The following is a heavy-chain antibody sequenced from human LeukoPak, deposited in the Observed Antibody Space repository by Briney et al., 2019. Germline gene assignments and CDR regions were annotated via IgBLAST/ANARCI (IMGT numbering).Heavy chain of an antibody. D-gene: IGHD1-26*01. CDR1: GFTFSSHA. J-gene: IGHJ5*02. CDR3: VGEVGSRQMNS. V-gene: IGHV3-30-3*01. Sequence: GRSLRLSCSVSGFTFSSHAMHWVRQAPGKGLECVAYISYDGSFQYHADSVKGRFTISRDNSKSILYLQMNSLRVDDSATYYCVGEVGSRQMNSWGQGTLVTVSS. CDR2: ISYDGSFQ.